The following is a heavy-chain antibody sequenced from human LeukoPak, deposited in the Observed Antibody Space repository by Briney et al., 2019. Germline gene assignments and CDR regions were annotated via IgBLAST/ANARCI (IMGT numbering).Heavy chain of an antibody. CDR1: GYSISSSNW. CDR3: ARNRAGHGYYYMDV. CDR2: FYYSGST. V-gene: IGHV4-28*01. J-gene: IGHJ6*03. Sequence: SDTLSLTCAVSGYSISSSNWWGWIRQPPGKGLEWIGYFYYSGSTYYDPSLKSRVTMSVDTSKNQFSLKLSSVTAVDTAVYYCARNRAGHGYYYMDVWGKGTTVTVSS. D-gene: IGHD5-24*01.